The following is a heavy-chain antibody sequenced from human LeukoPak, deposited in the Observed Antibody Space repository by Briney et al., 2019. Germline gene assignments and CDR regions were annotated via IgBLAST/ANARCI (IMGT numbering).Heavy chain of an antibody. J-gene: IGHJ4*02. CDR2: IYYSGST. Sequence: SETLSLTCTVSGGSISSYYWSWIRQPPGKGLEWIGYIYYSGSTNYNPSLKSRVTISVDTSKNQFSLKLSSVTAADTAVYYCAAGGYSGYDDFDYWGQGTLVTVSP. CDR1: GGSISSYY. V-gene: IGHV4-59*01. D-gene: IGHD5-12*01. CDR3: AAGGYSGYDDFDY.